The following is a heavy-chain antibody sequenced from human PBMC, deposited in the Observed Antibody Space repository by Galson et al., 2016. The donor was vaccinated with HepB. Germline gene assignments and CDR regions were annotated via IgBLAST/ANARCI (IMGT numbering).Heavy chain of an antibody. CDR3: ATYDALSYFDY. V-gene: IGHV3-23*01. CDR2: ISGSGGST. D-gene: IGHD2-8*01. CDR1: GFTFSSSD. J-gene: IGHJ4*02. Sequence: SLRLSCAASGFTFSSSDMSWVRQAPGKGLEWVAAISGSGGSTYYADSVKGRFTISRDNSKNTLYLEMNSLRVEDTAVYYCATYDALSYFDYWGQGTLVTVSS.